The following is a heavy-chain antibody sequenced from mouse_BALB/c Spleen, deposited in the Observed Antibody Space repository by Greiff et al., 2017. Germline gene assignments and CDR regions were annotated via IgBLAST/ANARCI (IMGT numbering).Heavy chain of an antibody. CDR2: ISYSGST. CDR1: GYSITSDYA. Sequence: EVKLMESGPGLVKPSQSLSLTCTVTGYSITSDYAWNWIRQFPGNKLEWMGYISYSGSTSYNPSLKSRISITRDTSKNQFFLQLNSVTTEDTATYYCARSIYDGYYPFAYWGQGTLVTVSA. V-gene: IGHV3-2*02. D-gene: IGHD2-3*01. CDR3: ARSIYDGYYPFAY. J-gene: IGHJ3*01.